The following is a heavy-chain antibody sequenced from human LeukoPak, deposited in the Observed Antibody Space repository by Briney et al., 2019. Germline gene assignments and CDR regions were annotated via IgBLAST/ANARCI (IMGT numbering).Heavy chain of an antibody. CDR1: GFTFSSYS. J-gene: IGHJ4*02. Sequence: GGSLRLSCAASGFTFSSYSMNWVRQAPGKGLEWVSSISSSSSHIYYADSVKGRFTISRDNAKNSLYLQMNSLRAEDTAVYYCAREGGAPGDYWGQGTLVTVSS. V-gene: IGHV3-21*01. D-gene: IGHD1-26*01. CDR3: AREGGAPGDY. CDR2: ISSSSSHI.